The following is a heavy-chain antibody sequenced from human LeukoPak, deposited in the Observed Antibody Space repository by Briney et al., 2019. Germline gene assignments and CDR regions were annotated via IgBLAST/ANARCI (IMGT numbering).Heavy chain of an antibody. J-gene: IGHJ4*02. D-gene: IGHD3-3*01. CDR1: GYTFTGYY. V-gene: IGHV1-2*02. CDR3: ARSYDFWSGYYSF. CDR2: INPNSGGT. Sequence: GSVKVSFKASGYTFTGYYMHWVRPAPGQGRGWMGWINPNSGGTNYAQKFPGRVTMTRDTSISTAYMELSRLRSDDTAVYYCARSYDFWSGYYSFWGQGTLVTVSS.